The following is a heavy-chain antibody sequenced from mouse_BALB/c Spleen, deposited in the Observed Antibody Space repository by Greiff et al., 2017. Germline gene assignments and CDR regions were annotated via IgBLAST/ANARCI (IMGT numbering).Heavy chain of an antibody. CDR3: ARADYGYSFDY. CDR2: IWAGGST. J-gene: IGHJ2*01. Sequence: VKLEESGPGLVAPSQSLSITCTVSGFSLTSYGVHWVRQPPGKGLEWLGVIWAGGSTNYNSALMSRLSISKDNSKSQVFLKMNSLQTDDTAMYYCARADYGYSFDYGGQGTTLTVSS. D-gene: IGHD1-2*01. CDR1: GFSLTSYG. V-gene: IGHV2-9*02.